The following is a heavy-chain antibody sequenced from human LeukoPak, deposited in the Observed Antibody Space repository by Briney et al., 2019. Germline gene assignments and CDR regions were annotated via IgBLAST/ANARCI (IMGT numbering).Heavy chain of an antibody. J-gene: IGHJ4*02. CDR1: GFTFSNYG. D-gene: IGHD5-18*01. V-gene: IGHV3-23*01. CDR3: AKDPANYVNKAMGTFDY. Sequence: GGSLRLSCAASGFTFSNYGMSWVRQAPGKGLEWVAAINATGDNTYYADSVTGRFSISRDNSKNTLYLQMNTLRAAATAVYYCAKDPANYVNKAMGTFDYWGQGTLATVSS. CDR2: INATGDNT.